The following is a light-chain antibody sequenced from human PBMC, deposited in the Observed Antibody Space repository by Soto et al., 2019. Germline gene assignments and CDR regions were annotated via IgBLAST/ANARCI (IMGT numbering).Light chain of an antibody. CDR1: ESVRSY. J-gene: IGKJ3*01. CDR2: NAS. Sequence: EIVLTQSPGTLSLSPGERATLSCRASESVRSYLAWYQQKPGQAPRLLIYNASKRATGIPARFSGSGSGTDFTLTVSSLEPEDFAIYYCQQRSDCEFTFGPGTIVDIK. CDR3: QQRSDCEFT. V-gene: IGKV3-11*01.